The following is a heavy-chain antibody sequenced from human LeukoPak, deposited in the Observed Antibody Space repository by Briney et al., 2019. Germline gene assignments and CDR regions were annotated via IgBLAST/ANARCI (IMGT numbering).Heavy chain of an antibody. J-gene: IGHJ6*02. Sequence: PGRSLRLSCAASGFTFSSYGMHWVRQAPGKGLEWVAVIWYDGSNKYYADSVKGRFTISRDNSKNTLYLQMNSLRAEDTAVYYCARDGYYDFWSGYFYYYYYGMDVWGQGTTVTVSS. CDR3: ARDGYYDFWSGYFYYYYYGMDV. D-gene: IGHD3-3*01. CDR1: GFTFSSYG. V-gene: IGHV3-33*01. CDR2: IWYDGSNK.